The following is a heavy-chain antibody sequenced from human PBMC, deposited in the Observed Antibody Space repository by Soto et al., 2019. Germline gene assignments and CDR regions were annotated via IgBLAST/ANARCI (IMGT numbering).Heavy chain of an antibody. J-gene: IGHJ3*01. D-gene: IGHD3-10*01. CDR2: INAGNGNT. Sequence: GASVQVSCKASGYTFTSYGIHWVRQAPGQRLEWTGWINAGNGNTKYSEKFQGRVTITRDTSASTAYLELSRLRSDDTAVYYCARDRVATMVRGEDAFDFWGQGTMVTVSS. V-gene: IGHV1-3*01. CDR1: GYTFTSYG. CDR3: ARDRVATMVRGEDAFDF.